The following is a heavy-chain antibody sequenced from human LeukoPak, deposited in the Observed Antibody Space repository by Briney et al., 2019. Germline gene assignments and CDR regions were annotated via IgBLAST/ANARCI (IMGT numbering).Heavy chain of an antibody. CDR2: ISAYNGNT. CDR3: ARDKSGSYYFNWFDP. Sequence: GSVKVSCKASGYTFTSYGISWVRQAPGQGLEWMGWISAYNGNTNYAQKLQGRVTMTTDTSTSTAYMELRSLGSDDTAVYYCARDKSGSYYFNWFDPWGQGTLVTVSS. CDR1: GYTFTSYG. J-gene: IGHJ5*02. V-gene: IGHV1-18*01. D-gene: IGHD1-26*01.